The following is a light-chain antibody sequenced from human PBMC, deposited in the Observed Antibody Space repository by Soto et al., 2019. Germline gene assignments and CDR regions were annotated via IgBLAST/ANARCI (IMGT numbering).Light chain of an antibody. CDR2: GAS. Sequence: EIVLTQFPGTLSLSPGERATLSCRATPSVSATYLAWYQQKPGQAPRLLIYGASSRATGITDRFSGSGSGADFTLAISRLEPEDFAVYYCHHYGSSPQTFGQGTKVEIK. J-gene: IGKJ1*01. V-gene: IGKV3-20*01. CDR3: HHYGSSPQT. CDR1: PSVSATY.